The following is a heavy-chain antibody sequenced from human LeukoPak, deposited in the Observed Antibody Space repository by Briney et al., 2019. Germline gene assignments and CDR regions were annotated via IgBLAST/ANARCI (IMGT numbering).Heavy chain of an antibody. J-gene: IGHJ6*02. D-gene: IGHD2-2*01. CDR1: GFTLSSYW. Sequence: GGSLRLFCAASGFTLSSYWMSWVRQAPGKGLEWVANIKQDGSEKYYVDSVKGRFTISRDNAKNSLYLQMNSLRVEDTALYYCARTRGHYGMDVWGQGTTVTVSS. V-gene: IGHV3-7*01. CDR2: IKQDGSEK. CDR3: ARTRGHYGMDV.